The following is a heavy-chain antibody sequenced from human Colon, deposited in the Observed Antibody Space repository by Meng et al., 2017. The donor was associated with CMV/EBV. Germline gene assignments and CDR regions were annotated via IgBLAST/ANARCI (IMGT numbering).Heavy chain of an antibody. CDR1: GFTFSSYA. Sequence: GESLKISCAASGFTFSSYAMSWVRQAPGKGLEWVSAISGSGGSTYYADSVKGRFTISRDNFKNTLYLQMNSLRAEDTAVYYCAKDQAGYYDSSGRDYWGQGTLVTVSS. J-gene: IGHJ4*02. V-gene: IGHV3-23*01. CDR3: AKDQAGYYDSSGRDY. D-gene: IGHD3-22*01. CDR2: ISGSGGST.